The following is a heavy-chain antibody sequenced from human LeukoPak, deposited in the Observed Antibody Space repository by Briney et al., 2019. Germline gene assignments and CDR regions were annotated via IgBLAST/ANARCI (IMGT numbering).Heavy chain of an antibody. J-gene: IGHJ4*02. D-gene: IGHD2-21*01. V-gene: IGHV3-23*01. Sequence: GGSLRLSCAASGFTLSSYAMSWVRQAPGKGLEWVSAISDSGNTYHADSVKGRFTISRDSSKNTLFLQMSRLRPEDAAVYYCAKAPVTTCRGAYCYPFDYWGQGTLVTVSS. CDR3: AKAPVTTCRGAYCYPFDY. CDR1: GFTLSSYA. CDR2: ISDSGNT.